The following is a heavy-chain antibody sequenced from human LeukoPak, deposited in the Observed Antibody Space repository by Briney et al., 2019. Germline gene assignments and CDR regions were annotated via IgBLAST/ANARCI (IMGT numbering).Heavy chain of an antibody. Sequence: GEPLKISCKGSGYSFTTYWIGWVRQMPGKGLEWMGIIYPGDSDTRYSPSFQGQVTISADKSINTAYLQWSSLKASDTAMYYCARRMVRGVMDYFDYWGQGTLVTVSS. CDR2: IYPGDSDT. J-gene: IGHJ4*02. V-gene: IGHV5-51*01. D-gene: IGHD3-10*01. CDR1: GYSFTTYW. CDR3: ARRMVRGVMDYFDY.